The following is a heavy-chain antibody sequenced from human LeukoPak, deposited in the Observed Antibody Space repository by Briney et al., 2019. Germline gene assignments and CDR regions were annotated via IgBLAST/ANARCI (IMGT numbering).Heavy chain of an antibody. D-gene: IGHD5-18*01. CDR3: AQHHYSYGPGYFDY. CDR2: ISYDGSKK. CDR1: GFTFSSHG. V-gene: IGHV3-30*18. Sequence: GGSLRLSCAASGFTFSSHGMHWVRQAPGKGLEWVAIISYDGSKKYYADSVKGRFTISRDNSKNTVYLQMSSLRAEDTAAYYCAQHHYSYGPGYFDYWGQGAQVTVSS. J-gene: IGHJ4*02.